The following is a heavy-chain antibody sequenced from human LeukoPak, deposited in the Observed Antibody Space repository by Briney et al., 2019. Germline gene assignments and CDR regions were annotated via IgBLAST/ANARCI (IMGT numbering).Heavy chain of an antibody. CDR1: GFTFSSFA. CDR3: AKDANYYGSSGYLITFDY. J-gene: IGHJ4*02. D-gene: IGHD3-22*01. V-gene: IGHV3-23*01. CDR2: ISGNGHKT. Sequence: GGSLRLSCSASGFTFSSFAMTWVRQLPGRGLEWVSSISGNGHKTYYADSVKGRFSVSRDNSKNILYLQMDSLRADDSALYYCAKDANYYGSSGYLITFDYWGQGTLVTVSS.